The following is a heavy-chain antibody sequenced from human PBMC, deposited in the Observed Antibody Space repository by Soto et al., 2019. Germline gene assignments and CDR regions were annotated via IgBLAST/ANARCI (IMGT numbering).Heavy chain of an antibody. J-gene: IGHJ4*02. V-gene: IGHV3-23*01. CDR3: AKDDYGDYYPPY. CDR1: GFTFSSYA. Sequence: EVQLLESGGGLVQPGGSLRLSCAASGFTFSSYAMSWIRQAPGKGLEWVSAISGSGGSTYYADSVKGRFTISRDNSKNTLYLQMNSLRAEDTAVYYCAKDDYGDYYPPYWGQGTLVTVSS. D-gene: IGHD4-17*01. CDR2: ISGSGGST.